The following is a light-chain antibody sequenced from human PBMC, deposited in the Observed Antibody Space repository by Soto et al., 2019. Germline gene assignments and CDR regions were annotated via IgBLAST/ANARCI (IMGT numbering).Light chain of an antibody. CDR2: DVS. Sequence: QSALTQPASVSGSPRQSITISCTGTSSDVGGYNYVSWYQQHPGKAPKLMIYDVSDRPSGVSNRFSGSKSGNTASLTISGLQVEDEADYYCSSYTSSSTRVVFGGGTKLTVL. CDR1: SSDVGGYNY. V-gene: IGLV2-14*01. CDR3: SSYTSSSTRVV. J-gene: IGLJ2*01.